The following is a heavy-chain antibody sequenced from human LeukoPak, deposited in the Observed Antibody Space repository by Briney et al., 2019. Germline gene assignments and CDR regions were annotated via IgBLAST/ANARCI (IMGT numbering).Heavy chain of an antibody. CDR2: ISGSGGST. CDR3: AKDITGLTANTKIVVVTAIHPNFDY. V-gene: IGHV3-23*01. D-gene: IGHD2-21*02. Sequence: GRSLRLSCAASGFTFSSYGMSWVRQAPGKGLEWVSAISGSGGSTYYADSVKGRFTISRDNSKNTLYLQMNSLRAEDTAVYYCAKDITGLTANTKIVVVTAIHPNFDYWGQGTLVTVSS. CDR1: GFTFSSYG. J-gene: IGHJ4*02.